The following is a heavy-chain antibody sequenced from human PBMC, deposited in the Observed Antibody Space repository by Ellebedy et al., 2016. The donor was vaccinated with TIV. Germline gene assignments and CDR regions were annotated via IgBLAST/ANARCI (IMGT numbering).Heavy chain of an antibody. CDR1: GGSFSGYY. D-gene: IGHD3-22*01. Sequence: SETLSLTXAVYGGSFSGYYWSWIRQPPGKGLEWIGEINHSGSTNYNPSLKSRVTISVDTSKNQFSLKLSSVTAADTAVYYCARDDYDSSGYLDYWGQGTLVTVSS. CDR2: INHSGST. J-gene: IGHJ4*02. CDR3: ARDDYDSSGYLDY. V-gene: IGHV4-34*01.